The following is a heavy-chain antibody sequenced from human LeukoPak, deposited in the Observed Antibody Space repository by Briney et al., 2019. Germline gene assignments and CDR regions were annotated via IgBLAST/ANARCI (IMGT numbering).Heavy chain of an antibody. CDR2: INPNSGGT. V-gene: IGHV1-2*02. D-gene: IGHD5-24*01. CDR3: ARGRDGYNYKVGYYYYYMDV. J-gene: IGHJ6*03. Sequence: ASVKVSCKASGYTFTGYYMHWVRQAPGQGLEWMGWINPNSGGTNYAQKFQGRVTMTRDTSTSTAYMELSMLRSDDTAGYYCARGRDGYNYKVGYYYYYMDVWGKGTTVTVSS. CDR1: GYTFTGYY.